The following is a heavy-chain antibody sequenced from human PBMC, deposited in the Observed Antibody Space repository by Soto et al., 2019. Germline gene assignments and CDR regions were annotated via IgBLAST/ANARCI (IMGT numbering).Heavy chain of an antibody. Sequence: QVQLVQSGAEVKKPGSSVKVSCKASGGTFSSYAISWVRQAPGQGLEWMGGIIPIFGTANYAQKFQGRVTITADESTSTAYMGLSSLRSEDTAVYYWASCDSSDSSGPCDVQHWGQGTLVTVSS. J-gene: IGHJ1*01. D-gene: IGHD3-22*01. CDR3: ASCDSSDSSGPCDVQH. CDR1: GGTFSSYA. V-gene: IGHV1-69*12. CDR2: IIPIFGTA.